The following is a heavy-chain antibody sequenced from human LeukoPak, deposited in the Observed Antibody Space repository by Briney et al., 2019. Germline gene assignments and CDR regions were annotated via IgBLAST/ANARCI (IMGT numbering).Heavy chain of an antibody. D-gene: IGHD5-12*01. Sequence: GGSLRLSCAASGFTFSSYGMHWVRQAPGKGLEWVSYISSSSSTIYYADSVKGRFTISRDNAKNSLYLQMNSLRAEDTAVYYCAREGNIGFFDYWGQGTLVTVSS. CDR3: AREGNIGFFDY. CDR1: GFTFSSYG. V-gene: IGHV3-48*01. CDR2: ISSSSSTI. J-gene: IGHJ4*02.